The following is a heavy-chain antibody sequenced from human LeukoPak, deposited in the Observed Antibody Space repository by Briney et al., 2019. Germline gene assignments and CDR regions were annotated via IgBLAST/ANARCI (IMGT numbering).Heavy chain of an antibody. D-gene: IGHD5-24*01. Sequence: GGSLRLSCAASGFTFSSYAMHWVRQAPGQGLEWVALISYDEIHKHYADSVKGRFTISRDNSKNTLYLQMNSLRAEDTAVYYCTRDSARRDGYNFDYWGQGTLVTVSS. CDR2: ISYDEIHK. J-gene: IGHJ4*02. V-gene: IGHV3-30*04. CDR3: TRDSARRDGYNFDY. CDR1: GFTFSSYA.